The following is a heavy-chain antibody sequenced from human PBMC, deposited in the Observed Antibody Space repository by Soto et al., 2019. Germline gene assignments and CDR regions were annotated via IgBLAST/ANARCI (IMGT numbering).Heavy chain of an antibody. CDR3: ARINNSAWQLIDD. Sequence: SETLSLTCAVSGGSISSGGYSWSWIRQPPGKGLEWIGYIYHSGSTNYNPSLKSRVTISVDKSKNQFSLKLSSVTAADTAVYYGARINNSAWQLIDDWGQGTLVTVSS. D-gene: IGHD6-19*01. CDR2: IYHSGST. J-gene: IGHJ4*02. CDR1: GGSISSGGYS. V-gene: IGHV4-30-2*01.